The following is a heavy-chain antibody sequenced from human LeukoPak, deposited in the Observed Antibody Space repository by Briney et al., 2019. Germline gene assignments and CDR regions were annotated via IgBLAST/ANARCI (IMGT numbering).Heavy chain of an antibody. V-gene: IGHV4-39*07. CDR1: GGSISSSSYY. CDR3: ARDRCPYYYDSSGYYSGNNWFDP. Sequence: SETLSLTCTVSGGSISSSSYYWGWIRQPPGKGLEWIGSIYYSGSTYYNPSLKSRVTISVDTSKNQFSLKLSSVTAADTAVYYCARDRCPYYYDSSGYYSGNNWFDPWGQGTLVTVSS. CDR2: IYYSGST. J-gene: IGHJ5*02. D-gene: IGHD3-22*01.